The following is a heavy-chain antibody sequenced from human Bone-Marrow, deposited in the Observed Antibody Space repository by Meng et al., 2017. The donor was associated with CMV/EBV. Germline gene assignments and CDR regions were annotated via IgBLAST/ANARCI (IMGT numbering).Heavy chain of an antibody. V-gene: IGHV3-53*01. CDR2: IYSGGST. J-gene: IGHJ4*02. CDR1: GFTVGSNY. Sequence: GESLKISCAASGFTVGSNYMSWVRQAPGKGLEWVSVIYSGGSTYYADSVKGRFTISRDNSKNTLYLQMNSLRAEDTAVYYRARGKPTYYYDSSGPAPSQSHLDYFDYWGQGTLVTVSS. CDR3: ARGKPTYYYDSSGPAPSQSHLDYFDY. D-gene: IGHD3-22*01.